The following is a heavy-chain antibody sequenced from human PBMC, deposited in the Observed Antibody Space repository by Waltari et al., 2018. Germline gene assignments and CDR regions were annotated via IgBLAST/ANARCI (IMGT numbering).Heavy chain of an antibody. J-gene: IGHJ3*02. CDR1: GDSLSSNLF. CDR2: IYYSGVT. D-gene: IGHD1-7*01. Sequence: QVQLRESGPGLVKPSETLSLTCVISGDSLSSNLFWGWIRQSPEKGLEWIGNIYYSGVTYYSPFLKRRVFISIDTPRRQFSLKLTSVTAADTAVYYCARVLTTGTVAFDIWGQGTLVTVSS. V-gene: IGHV4-38-2*01. CDR3: ARVLTTGTVAFDI.